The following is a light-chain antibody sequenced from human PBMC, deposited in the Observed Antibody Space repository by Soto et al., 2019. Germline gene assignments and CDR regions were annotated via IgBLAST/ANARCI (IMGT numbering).Light chain of an antibody. Sequence: DIQMTQYPSSLSASVGDRVNITCRASQRMSTYLNWFQQKPGRAPKGLIYDASSLQSVVPSRFSASGSGTDFTLTISSLQPEDSATYYCQQRYNTPLTFGGGTKVEIK. CDR2: DAS. CDR3: QQRYNTPLT. CDR1: QRMSTY. V-gene: IGKV1-39*01. J-gene: IGKJ4*01.